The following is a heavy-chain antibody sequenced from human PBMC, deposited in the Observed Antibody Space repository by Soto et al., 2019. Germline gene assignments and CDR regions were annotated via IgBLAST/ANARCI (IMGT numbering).Heavy chain of an antibody. CDR2: INHSGST. CDR1: GGSFSGYY. J-gene: IGHJ3*02. D-gene: IGHD2-15*01. V-gene: IGHV4-34*01. Sequence: PSETLSLTCAVYGGSFSGYYWSWIRQPPGKGLEWIGEINHSGSTNYNPSLKSRVTISVDTSKNQFSLKLSSVTAADTAVYYCAXVIVVVVAAQRSAFDIWGQGTMVTVSS. CDR3: AXVIVVVVAAQRSAFDI.